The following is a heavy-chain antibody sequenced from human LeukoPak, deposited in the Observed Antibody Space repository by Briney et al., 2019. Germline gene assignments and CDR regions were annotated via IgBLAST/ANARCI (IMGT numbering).Heavy chain of an antibody. J-gene: IGHJ4*02. D-gene: IGHD3-10*01. V-gene: IGHV4-59*01. CDR1: GGSISSYY. CDR3: ARSSVLWFGELGRDYYFDY. Sequence: SETLSLTCTVSGGSISSYYWSWIRQPPGKGLGWIGYIYYSGSTNYNPSLKSRVTMSVDTSKNQFSLKLSSVTAADTAVYYCARSSVLWFGELGRDYYFDYWGQGTLVTVSS. CDR2: IYYSGST.